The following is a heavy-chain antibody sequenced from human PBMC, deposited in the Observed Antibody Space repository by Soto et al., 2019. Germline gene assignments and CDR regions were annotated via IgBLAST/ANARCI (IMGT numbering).Heavy chain of an antibody. J-gene: IGHJ5*02. V-gene: IGHV1-46*01. CDR1: GRTSPPYN. Sequence: QVQLVQSGAEVTKPGASVKISCKTSGRTSPPYNVHWVRQAPGQGLEWMGIINPSGDSTTYAQNFQGRVSMTRDSSTTTVFMELRSLTSEDTAMYYCARERYSSSPIEFDPWGQGTLVTVSS. CDR2: INPSGDST. CDR3: ARERYSSSPIEFDP. D-gene: IGHD6-6*01.